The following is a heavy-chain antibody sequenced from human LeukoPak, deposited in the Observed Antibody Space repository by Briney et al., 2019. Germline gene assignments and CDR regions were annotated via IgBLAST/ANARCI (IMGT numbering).Heavy chain of an antibody. J-gene: IGHJ6*03. D-gene: IGHD2-2*01. V-gene: IGHV4-4*07. CDR3: ARGPIVVVPAALARRNYYYYMDV. CDR2: IYTRGSP. CDR1: GGSLSSYQ. Sequence: PSETLSLTRNVSGGSLSSYQWGWVRPPARKGLEGIGRIYTRGSPNYNPSLKSRVTMSVDTSKNQFSLKLSSVTAADTAVYYCARGPIVVVPAALARRNYYYYMDVWGKGTTVTVSS.